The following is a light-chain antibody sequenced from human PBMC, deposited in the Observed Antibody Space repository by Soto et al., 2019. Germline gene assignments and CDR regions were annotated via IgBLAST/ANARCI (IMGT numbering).Light chain of an antibody. Sequence: EIGLTQSPGTLSLSPGERATLSCRASQSVSSSYLAGYQQKPGQAPRLLIYGASSMATGIPDRFSGSGSGTGFTLTISRLEPEDFAVYYCQQYGSSPFTFGPGTKVDIK. V-gene: IGKV3-20*01. CDR2: GAS. CDR3: QQYGSSPFT. CDR1: QSVSSSY. J-gene: IGKJ3*01.